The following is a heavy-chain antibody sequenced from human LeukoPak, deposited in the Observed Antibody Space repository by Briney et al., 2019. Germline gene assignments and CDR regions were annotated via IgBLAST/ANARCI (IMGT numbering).Heavy chain of an antibody. J-gene: IGHJ4*02. Sequence: PGGSLRLSCAASGFTFSSYGINWVRQAPGKGLEWVSFIGTTSSCIYYADSVKGRFTISRDNAKNSVYLQMNSLRAEDTAVYYCARDSYGWHDRWDYWGQGTLVTVSS. D-gene: IGHD1-1*01. CDR3: ARDSYGWHDRWDY. V-gene: IGHV3-21*01. CDR2: IGTTSSCI. CDR1: GFTFSSYG.